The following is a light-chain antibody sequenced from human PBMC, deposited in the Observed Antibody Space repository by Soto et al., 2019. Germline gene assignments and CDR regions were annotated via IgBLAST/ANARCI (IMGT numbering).Light chain of an antibody. V-gene: IGKV3-20*01. J-gene: IGKJ2*01. CDR3: QQYGSSAYT. CDR1: QSVSSSY. Sequence: EIVLTQSPGTLSLSPGERATLSCRASQSVSSSYLAWYQQKPGQAPRLLIYGALSRATGILDRFSGSVSAADFTLTISRLEPEDFAVYYCQQYGSSAYTFGQGNKLQIK. CDR2: GAL.